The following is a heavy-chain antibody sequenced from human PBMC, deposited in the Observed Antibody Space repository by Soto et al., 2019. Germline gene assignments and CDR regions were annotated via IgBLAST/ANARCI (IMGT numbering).Heavy chain of an antibody. J-gene: IGHJ6*02. CDR3: AHSRCGGDCLQSYSSHYYYGLDV. CDR1: GFSLSTGGVG. V-gene: IGHV2-5*02. CDR2: IYWDDDK. D-gene: IGHD2-21*02. Sequence: QITLKESGPTLVKPTQTLTLTCTFSGFSLSTGGVGVSWIRQPPGKALEWLALIYWDDDKRYSPSLKSRLTITKDTSKNQVVLTVTNMDPVDTATYYCAHSRCGGDCLQSYSSHYYYGLDVWGQGTTVTVSS.